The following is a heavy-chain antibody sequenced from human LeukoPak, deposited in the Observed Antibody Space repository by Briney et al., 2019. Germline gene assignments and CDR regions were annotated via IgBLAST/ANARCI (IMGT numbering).Heavy chain of an antibody. V-gene: IGHV1-69*06. CDR1: GGTFSSYA. CDR2: IIPIFGTA. J-gene: IGHJ5*02. Sequence: ASVKVSCKASGGTFSSYAISWVRQAPGQGLEWMGGIIPIFGTANYAQKFQGRVTITADKSTSTAYMELSSLRSEDTAVYYCVRDRTTVVTPSGDAKFDPWGQGTLVTVSS. CDR3: VRDRTTVVTPSGDAKFDP. D-gene: IGHD4-11*01.